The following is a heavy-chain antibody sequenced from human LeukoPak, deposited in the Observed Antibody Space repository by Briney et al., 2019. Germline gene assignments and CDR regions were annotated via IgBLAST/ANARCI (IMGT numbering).Heavy chain of an antibody. D-gene: IGHD2-15*01. Sequence: PSETLSLTCTVSGGSISSSSYYWGWIRQPPGKGLESIGIIYYSGTTYYNPSLKSRLTISVDTSNNQFSLKLSSVTAADTAVYYCVRQVRYCSGDTCYRHFDYWGQGTLVTVSS. J-gene: IGHJ4*02. CDR3: VRQVRYCSGDTCYRHFDY. CDR1: GGSISSSSYY. V-gene: IGHV4-39*01. CDR2: IYYSGTT.